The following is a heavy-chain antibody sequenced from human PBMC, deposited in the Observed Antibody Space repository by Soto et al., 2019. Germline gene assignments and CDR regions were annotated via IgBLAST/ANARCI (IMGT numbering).Heavy chain of an antibody. CDR1: GFTFSSYG. CDR2: IWCDGSNK. V-gene: IGHV3-33*01. CDR3: AREVRNSGSDSGRGFCFDY. D-gene: IGHD5-12*01. J-gene: IGHJ4*02. Sequence: QVQLVESGGGVVQPGRSLRLSCAAAGFTFSSYGMHWVRQAPGKGLEWVAVIWCDGSNKYYADSVKGRFTISRDNSKNTLYLQMNSLRAEDTAVYYCAREVRNSGSDSGRGFCFDYWGQGTLVTVSS.